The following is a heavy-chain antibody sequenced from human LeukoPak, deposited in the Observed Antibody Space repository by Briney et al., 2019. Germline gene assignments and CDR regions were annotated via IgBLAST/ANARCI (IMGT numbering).Heavy chain of an antibody. CDR2: ISSSSSTI. V-gene: IGHV3-48*04. Sequence: PGGSLRLSCAASGFTFSSYSMNWVRQAPGKGLEWVSYISSSSSTIYYADSVKGRFTISRDNAKNSLYLQMNSLRAEDTAAYYCARDRPQLGYCSGGSCYSAAFDIWGQGTMVTVSS. J-gene: IGHJ3*02. CDR3: ARDRPQLGYCSGGSCYSAAFDI. D-gene: IGHD2-15*01. CDR1: GFTFSSYS.